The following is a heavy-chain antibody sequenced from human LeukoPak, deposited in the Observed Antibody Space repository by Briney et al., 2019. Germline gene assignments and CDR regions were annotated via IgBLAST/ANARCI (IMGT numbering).Heavy chain of an antibody. V-gene: IGHV3-53*01. Sequence: GGSLRLSCAASGFTVSSNYMIWVRQAPGKGLEWVSIIYSGGSTYYADSVKGRFNISRDNSKNTLYLQMNSLRAEDTTVYYCARGVNYGSGKAFDIWGQGTMVTVSS. CDR2: IYSGGST. CDR3: ARGVNYGSGKAFDI. CDR1: GFTVSSNY. J-gene: IGHJ3*02. D-gene: IGHD3-10*01.